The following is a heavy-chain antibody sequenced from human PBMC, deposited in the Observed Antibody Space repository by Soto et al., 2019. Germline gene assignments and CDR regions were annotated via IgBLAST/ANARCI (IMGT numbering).Heavy chain of an antibody. D-gene: IGHD7-27*01. CDR3: AIEVWGRGGYYLDS. CDR1: GGTFNSFG. Sequence: QVHGVQSGAEVKKPGSSVKVTCKAFGGTFNSFGINWVRQAPGQGLEWMGGIIPVFGTTKYAPKFRARVTLVADGSTSPSYMELSSLTSDDTAVYYCAIEVWGRGGYYLDSWGQGTLVTVSS. CDR2: IIPVFGTT. V-gene: IGHV1-69*01. J-gene: IGHJ4*02.